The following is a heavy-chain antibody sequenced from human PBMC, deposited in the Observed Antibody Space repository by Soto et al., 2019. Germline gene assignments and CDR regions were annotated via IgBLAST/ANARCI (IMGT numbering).Heavy chain of an antibody. V-gene: IGHV3-64D*06. CDR1: GFTFSSYA. CDR2: ISSNGGST. J-gene: IGHJ4*02. CDR3: VKEGMVYAIRYFDY. Sequence: GSLRLSCSASGFTFSSYAMHWVRQAPGKGLEYVSAISSNGGSTYYADSVKGRFTISRDNSKNTLYLQMSSLRAEDTAVYYCVKEGMVYAIRYFDYWGQGTLVTVSS. D-gene: IGHD2-8*01.